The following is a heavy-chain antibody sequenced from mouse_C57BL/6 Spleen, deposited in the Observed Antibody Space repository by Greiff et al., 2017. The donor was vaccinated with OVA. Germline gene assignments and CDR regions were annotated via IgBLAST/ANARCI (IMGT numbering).Heavy chain of an antibody. V-gene: IGHV1-42*01. CDR3: ARGGFYDYDALYFDV. D-gene: IGHD2-4*01. CDR1: GYSFTGYY. CDR2: INPSTGGT. Sequence: VHVKQSGPELVKPGASVKISCKASGYSFTGYYMNWVKQSPEKSLEWIGEINPSTGGTTYNQKFKAKATLTVDKSSSTAYMQLKSLTSEDSAVYYCARGGFYDYDALYFDVWGTGTTVTVSS. J-gene: IGHJ1*03.